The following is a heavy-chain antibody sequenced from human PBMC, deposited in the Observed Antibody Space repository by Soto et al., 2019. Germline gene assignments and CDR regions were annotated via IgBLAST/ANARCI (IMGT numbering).Heavy chain of an antibody. Sequence: SETLSLTCSVSGDSVSNGDYYWSWIRQPPGKGLEWIGYIYYSGSTTYNPSLKSRASILLDKSKNQFSLRLSSVTAADTAVYYCASYNWNYWFDPWGQGTLVTVSS. CDR2: IYYSGST. V-gene: IGHV4-61*08. D-gene: IGHD1-7*01. CDR1: GDSVSNGDYY. J-gene: IGHJ5*02. CDR3: ASYNWNYWFDP.